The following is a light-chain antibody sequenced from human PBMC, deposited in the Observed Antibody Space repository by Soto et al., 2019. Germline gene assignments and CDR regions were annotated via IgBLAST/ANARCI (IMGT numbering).Light chain of an antibody. CDR1: SSDVGTYDL. J-gene: IGLJ3*02. V-gene: IGLV2-23*01. CDR2: EGT. CDR3: CSYAALSTLV. Sequence: QSALTQPASVSGSPGQSVTISCTGSSSDVGTYDLVSWYQQHPGKAPKILIYEGTKRPSGVSNRFSGSKSGNTASLTISGLQAEDEADYFCCSYAALSTLVFGGGTKVTVL.